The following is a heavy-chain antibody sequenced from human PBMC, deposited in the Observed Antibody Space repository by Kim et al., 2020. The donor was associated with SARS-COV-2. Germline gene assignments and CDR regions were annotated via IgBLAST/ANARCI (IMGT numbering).Heavy chain of an antibody. V-gene: IGHV1-18*01. Sequence: AQKLQGRVTLTTDTSTSTAYMELRSLRSDDTAVYYCARDLGNTLGAFDIWGQGTMVTVSS. J-gene: IGHJ3*02. D-gene: IGHD3-16*01. CDR3: ARDLGNTLGAFDI.